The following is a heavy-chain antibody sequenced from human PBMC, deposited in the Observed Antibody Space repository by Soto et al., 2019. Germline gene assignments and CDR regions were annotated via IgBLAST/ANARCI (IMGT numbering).Heavy chain of an antibody. V-gene: IGHV4-30-4*01. CDR3: VREGGDNWLDP. D-gene: IGHD3-16*01. CDR1: GGSISSGDHY. J-gene: IGHJ5*02. CDR2: IYYSGST. Sequence: PSETMSLTCTVSGGSISSGDHYWSWIRQPPGKGLEWLGYIYYSGSTFYNPSFKNRVTISLDTSKIQFSLKLSYVTDADTAAYYCVREGGDNWLDPWDQGXLGTV.